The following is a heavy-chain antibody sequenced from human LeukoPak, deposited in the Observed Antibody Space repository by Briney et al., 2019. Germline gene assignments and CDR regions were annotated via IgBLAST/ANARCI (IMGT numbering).Heavy chain of an antibody. V-gene: IGHV4-59*12. J-gene: IGHJ4*02. CDR3: ARDWVERTAMVTGFDY. CDR2: IYYSGST. CDR1: GGSISSYY. D-gene: IGHD5-18*01. Sequence: SETLSLTCTVSGGSISSYYWSWIRQPPGKGLEWIGYIYYSGSTNYNPSLKSRVTISVDTSKNQFSLKLSSVTAADTAVYYCARDWVERTAMVTGFDYWGQGTLVTVSS.